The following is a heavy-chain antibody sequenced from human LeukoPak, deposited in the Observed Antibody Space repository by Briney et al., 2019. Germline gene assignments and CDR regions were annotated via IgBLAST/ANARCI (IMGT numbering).Heavy chain of an antibody. CDR2: ISYDGSNK. V-gene: IGHV3-30*18. Sequence: PGRSMRLSSAASGLTFSSYGVRWVRQAPGKGLEWVAAISYDGSNKYYADSVKGRFTISRDNSKNTLYLQMNSLRAEDTAVYYCAKDLYYYDSSGYYVIDYWGQGTLVTVSS. D-gene: IGHD3-22*01. CDR3: AKDLYYYDSSGYYVIDY. J-gene: IGHJ4*02. CDR1: GLTFSSYG.